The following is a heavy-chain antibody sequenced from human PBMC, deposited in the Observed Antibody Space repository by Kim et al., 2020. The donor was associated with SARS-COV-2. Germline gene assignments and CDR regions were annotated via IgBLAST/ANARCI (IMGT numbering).Heavy chain of an antibody. CDR2: IIPIFGTA. Sequence: SVKVSCKASGGTFSSYAISWVRQAPGQGLEWMGGIIPIFGTANYAQKFQGRVTITADESTSTAYMELSSLRSEDTAVYYCARSLGGYSGYDPKYYFDYWGQGTLVTVSS. J-gene: IGHJ4*02. V-gene: IGHV1-69*13. CDR1: GGTFSSYA. D-gene: IGHD5-12*01. CDR3: ARSLGGYSGYDPKYYFDY.